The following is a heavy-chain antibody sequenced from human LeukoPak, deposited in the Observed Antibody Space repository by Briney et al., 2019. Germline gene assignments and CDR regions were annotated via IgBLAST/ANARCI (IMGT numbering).Heavy chain of an antibody. Sequence: PGGSLRLSCAASGFTFRSYGMSWVRQAPGKGLEWVSAISGSGGSTYYADSVKGRFTISRDNSKNTLYLQMNSLRAEDTAVYYCAKVGRATVTTFFDYWGQGTLVTVSS. CDR1: GFTFRSYG. J-gene: IGHJ4*02. V-gene: IGHV3-23*01. CDR2: ISGSGGST. D-gene: IGHD4-17*01. CDR3: AKVGRATVTTFFDY.